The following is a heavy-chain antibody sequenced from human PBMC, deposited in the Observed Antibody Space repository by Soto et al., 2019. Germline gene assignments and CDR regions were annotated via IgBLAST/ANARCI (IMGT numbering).Heavy chain of an antibody. Sequence: SQTLSLTCAISGDSVSSNSTAWNWIRQSPSRGLEWLGRTYYRSKWYNDYAVSVKSRITINPDTSKNQFSLQLNSVTPEDTAVYYCAREDGRYSSSSVMGLAVNNYYGRGGWGQGTTVTASS. CDR1: GDSVSSNSTA. D-gene: IGHD6-6*01. J-gene: IGHJ6*02. CDR3: AREDGRYSSSSVMGLAVNNYYGRGG. CDR2: TYYRSKWYN. V-gene: IGHV6-1*01.